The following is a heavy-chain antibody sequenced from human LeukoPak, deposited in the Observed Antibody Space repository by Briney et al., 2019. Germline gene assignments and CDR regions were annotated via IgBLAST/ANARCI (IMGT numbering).Heavy chain of an antibody. J-gene: IGHJ4*02. CDR2: IKQDGSEK. CDR1: RFTFSSYW. Sequence: AGGSLRLSCAASRFTFSSYWMSWVRQAPGKGLEWVANIKQDGSEKYYVDSVKGRFTISRDNAKNSLYLQMNSLRAEDTAVYYCARDGTIFGVVPYYFDYWGQGTLVTVSS. D-gene: IGHD3-3*01. CDR3: ARDGTIFGVVPYYFDY. V-gene: IGHV3-7*01.